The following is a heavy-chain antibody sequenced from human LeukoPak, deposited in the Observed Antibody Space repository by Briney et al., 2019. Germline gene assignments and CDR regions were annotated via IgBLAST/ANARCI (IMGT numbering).Heavy chain of an antibody. CDR2: IYYSGST. CDR1: GGSISSSSYY. Sequence: PSETLSLTCTVSGGSISSSSYYWGCIRQPPGKGLEWIGTIYYSGSTYYSPSLKSRVSISVDTSKNQFSLKLSSVTAADTAVYYCARRRSRDGYRDHWGQGTLVTVSS. V-gene: IGHV4-39*01. CDR3: ARRRSRDGYRDH. J-gene: IGHJ4*02. D-gene: IGHD5-24*01.